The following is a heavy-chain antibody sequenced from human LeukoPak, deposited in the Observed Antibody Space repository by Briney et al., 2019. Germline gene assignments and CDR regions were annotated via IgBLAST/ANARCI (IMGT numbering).Heavy chain of an antibody. CDR1: GGTFSSYA. J-gene: IGHJ4*02. Sequence: ASVKVSCKASGGTFSSYAISWVRQAPGQGLEWMGRIIPIFGIANYAQKFQGRVTITADKSTSTAYMELSSLRSEDTAVYYCARDDSSGDYSTQGYYFDYWGQGTLVTVSS. V-gene: IGHV1-69*04. D-gene: IGHD3-22*01. CDR2: IIPIFGIA. CDR3: ARDDSSGDYSTQGYYFDY.